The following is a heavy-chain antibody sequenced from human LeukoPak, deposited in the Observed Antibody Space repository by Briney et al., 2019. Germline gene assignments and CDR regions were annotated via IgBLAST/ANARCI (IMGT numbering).Heavy chain of an antibody. CDR2: INHSGST. Sequence: PSESLSLTCAVYGGSFSGYYWSWIRQPPGKGLEWIGEINHSGSTTYNPSLKSRATISVDTSKNQFSLKLSSVTGADTAVYYCASRERFWSGYHLSQAHFDYWGQGTLVTVSS. CDR1: GGSFSGYY. CDR3: ASRERFWSGYHLSQAHFDY. V-gene: IGHV4-34*01. J-gene: IGHJ4*02. D-gene: IGHD3-3*01.